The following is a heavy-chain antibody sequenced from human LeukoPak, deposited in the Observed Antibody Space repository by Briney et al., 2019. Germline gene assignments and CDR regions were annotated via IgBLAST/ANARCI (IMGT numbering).Heavy chain of an antibody. V-gene: IGHV4-59*12. J-gene: IGHJ4*02. Sequence: PSETLSLTCTVSGGSISSYYWSWIRQPPGKGLEWIGYIYYSGSTNYNPSLKSRVTISVDTSKNQFSLKLSSVTAADTAVYYCAREDREGYDSLNFDYWGQGTLVTVSS. D-gene: IGHD3-22*01. CDR3: AREDREGYDSLNFDY. CDR1: GGSISSYY. CDR2: IYYSGST.